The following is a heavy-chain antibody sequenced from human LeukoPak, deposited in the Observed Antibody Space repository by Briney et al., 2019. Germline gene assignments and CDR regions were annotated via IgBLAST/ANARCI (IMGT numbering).Heavy chain of an antibody. D-gene: IGHD2-21*02. CDR1: GFTFSSYE. J-gene: IGHJ4*02. Sequence: GGSLRLSCAASGFTFSSYEMNWVRQAPGKGLEGVSYISSSGSTIYYADSVKGRFTISRDNAKNSLYLQMNSLRAEDTAVYYCAREQTPRLYCGGDCYSIDYWGQGTLVTVSS. CDR2: ISSSGSTI. V-gene: IGHV3-48*03. CDR3: AREQTPRLYCGGDCYSIDY.